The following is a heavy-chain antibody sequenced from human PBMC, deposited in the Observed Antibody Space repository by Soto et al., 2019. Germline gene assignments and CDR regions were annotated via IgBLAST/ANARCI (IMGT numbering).Heavy chain of an antibody. CDR2: IYYSGST. D-gene: IGHD2-8*01. CDR3: AREGPYCTNGVCFSSWFDP. Sequence: SETLSLTCTVSGGSISSGGYYWSWIRQHPGKGLEWIGYIYYSGSTYYNPSLKSRVTISVDTSKNQFSLKLSSVTAADTAVYYCAREGPYCTNGVCFSSWFDPWGQGTLVTVSS. CDR1: GGSISSGGYY. J-gene: IGHJ5*02. V-gene: IGHV4-31*03.